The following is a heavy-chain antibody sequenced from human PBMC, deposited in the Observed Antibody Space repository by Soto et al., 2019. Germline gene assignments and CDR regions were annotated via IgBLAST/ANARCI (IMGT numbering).Heavy chain of an antibody. CDR2: IYYSGST. CDR1: GGSISSGGYY. J-gene: IGHJ6*02. Sequence: PSETLSLTCTVSGGSISSGGYYWSWIRQHPGKGLEWIGYIYYSGSTYYNPSLKSRVTISVDTSKNQFSLKLSSVTAADTAVYYCARDGIGYCSGGSCLDYYGMEVWGQGTTVTVSS. D-gene: IGHD2-15*01. V-gene: IGHV4-31*03. CDR3: ARDGIGYCSGGSCLDYYGMEV.